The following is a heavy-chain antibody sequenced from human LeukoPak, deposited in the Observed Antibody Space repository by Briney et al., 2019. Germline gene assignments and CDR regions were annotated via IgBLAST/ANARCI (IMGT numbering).Heavy chain of an antibody. V-gene: IGHV3-33*01. CDR1: GFIFSNYG. CDR3: TTDSDITMIVATDY. D-gene: IGHD3-22*01. Sequence: GGSLRLSCVASGFIFSNYGMHWVRQAPGKGLEWVAVIWYDGSKKYFADSVKGRFTISRDDSKNTLYLQMNSLKTEDTAVYYCTTDSDITMIVATDYWGQGTLVTVSS. J-gene: IGHJ4*02. CDR2: IWYDGSKK.